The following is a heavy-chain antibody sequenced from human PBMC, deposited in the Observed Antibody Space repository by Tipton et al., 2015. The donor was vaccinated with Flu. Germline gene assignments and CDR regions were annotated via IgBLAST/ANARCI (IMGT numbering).Heavy chain of an antibody. V-gene: IGHV5-51*03. CDR3: ARRSLIGLDV. Sequence: QLVQSGAGVKKPGESLKISCQGSGYTFDSYWIAWVRQVPGKGPEWVGNIYPRDSDTKYSPSFQGQVRFSADKSISTVYLQWNSLKASDAGMYYCARRSLIGLDVWGQGTTVTVSS. D-gene: IGHD2-15*01. CDR2: IYPRDSDT. J-gene: IGHJ6*02. CDR1: GYTFDSYW.